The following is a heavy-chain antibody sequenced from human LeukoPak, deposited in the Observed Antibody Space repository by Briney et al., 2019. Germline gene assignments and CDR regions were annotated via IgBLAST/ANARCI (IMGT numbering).Heavy chain of an antibody. Sequence: PGGSLRLSCAASGFTFSDAWMSWVRQAPGKGLEWVGRIKRKIDGGGTADYAAPVKGRFTISRDDSKNTLFLQMNSLETEDTAVYYCTPSIAVAGSLDYWGQGTLVTVSS. CDR2: IKRKIDGGGTA. CDR3: TPSIAVAGSLDY. V-gene: IGHV3-15*01. D-gene: IGHD6-19*01. CDR1: GFTFSDAW. J-gene: IGHJ4*02.